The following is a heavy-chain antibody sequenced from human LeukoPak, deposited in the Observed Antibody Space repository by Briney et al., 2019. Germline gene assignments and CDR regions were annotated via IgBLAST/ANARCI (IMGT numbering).Heavy chain of an antibody. D-gene: IGHD4-17*01. CDR3: ARSGYGDGLNWFDP. CDR2: INWNGGST. CDR1: GFTFSSYS. J-gene: IGHJ5*02. V-gene: IGHV3-20*04. Sequence: PGGSLRLSCAASGFTFSSYSMMWVRQAPGKGLEWVSGINWNGGSTGYADSVKGRFTISRDNAKNSLYLQMNSLRAEDTALYYCARSGYGDGLNWFDPWGQGTLVTVSS.